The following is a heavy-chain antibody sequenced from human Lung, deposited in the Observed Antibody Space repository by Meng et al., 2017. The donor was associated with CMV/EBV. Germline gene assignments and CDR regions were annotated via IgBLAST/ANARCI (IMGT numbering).Heavy chain of an antibody. D-gene: IGHD1/OR15-1a*01. CDR2: ISYIGST. Sequence: SETLSLXCTVSGGSVSSGSYYWSWLRQPPGKGLEWIGYISYIGSTNYNPSLKSRVSISVDTSKNQFPLKLSSVTAADTAIFYCAGDILEHNAFDMWGEWTXVTVSS. CDR1: GGSVSSGSYY. J-gene: IGHJ3*02. V-gene: IGHV4-61*01. CDR3: AGDILEHNAFDM.